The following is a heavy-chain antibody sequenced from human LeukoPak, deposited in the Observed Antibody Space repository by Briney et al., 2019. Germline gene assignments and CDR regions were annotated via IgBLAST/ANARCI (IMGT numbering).Heavy chain of an antibody. CDR3: ARYYGAGSYSAYYYFGMDV. CDR2: IYYSGST. V-gene: IGHV4-59*08. CDR1: GGSISGYY. J-gene: IGHJ6*02. D-gene: IGHD3-10*01. Sequence: PSETLSLTCTVSGGSISGYYWSWIRQPPGKGLECIGYIYYSGSTNYNPSLKSRVTISVDTSKNQFSLRLSSVTAADTAVYYCARYYGAGSYSAYYYFGMDVWGQGTTVTVSS.